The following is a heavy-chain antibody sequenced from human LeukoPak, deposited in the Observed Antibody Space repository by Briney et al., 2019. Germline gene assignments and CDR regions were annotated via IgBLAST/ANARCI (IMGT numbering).Heavy chain of an antibody. CDR1: GGTFSSYA. CDR3: ARDSSSSGGFDY. J-gene: IGHJ4*02. Sequence: SVKVSCKASGGTFSSYAISWVRQAPGRGLEWMGGIIPIFGTANYAQKFQGRVTITTDESTSTAYMELSSLRSEDTAVYYCARDSSSSGGFDYWGQGTLVTVSS. CDR2: IIPIFGTA. V-gene: IGHV1-69*05. D-gene: IGHD6-6*01.